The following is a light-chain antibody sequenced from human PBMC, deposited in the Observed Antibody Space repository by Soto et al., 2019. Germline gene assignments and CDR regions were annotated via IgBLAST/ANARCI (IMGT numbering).Light chain of an antibody. CDR1: SSDIGGYYY. Sequence: QSALTQPRSMSGSPGQSVTISCTGTSSDIGGYYYVAWYQQHPGKAPKLMISDASKRPSGVPDRFSGSKSGNTASLTISGLQAEDEADYYCCSYAGSSTWVFGGGTKLTVL. V-gene: IGLV2-11*01. CDR2: DAS. CDR3: CSYAGSSTWV. J-gene: IGLJ3*02.